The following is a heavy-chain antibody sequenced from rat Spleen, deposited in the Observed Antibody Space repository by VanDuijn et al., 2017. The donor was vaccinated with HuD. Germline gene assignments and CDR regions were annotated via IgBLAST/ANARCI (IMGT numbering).Heavy chain of an antibody. D-gene: IGHD4-3*01. CDR1: GFTFSNYG. V-gene: IGHV5-22*01. J-gene: IGHJ3*01. CDR3: ARQWFGVPLAY. CDR2: ISYDGGST. Sequence: EVQLVESGGGLVQPGRSMKLSCAASGFTFSNYGMAWVRQAPKKGLEWVAYISYDGGSTYYRDPVKGRFTISRDNAKSTLYLQMNSLRSEDTATYYCARQWFGVPLAYWGQGTLVTVSS.